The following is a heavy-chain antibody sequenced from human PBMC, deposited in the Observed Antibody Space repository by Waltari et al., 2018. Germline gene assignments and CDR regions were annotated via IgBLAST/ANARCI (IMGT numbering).Heavy chain of an antibody. D-gene: IGHD3-9*01. CDR1: GFPVSSNY. V-gene: IGHV3-53*01. Sequence: EVQLVESGGGLIQPGGSLRLSCAASGFPVSSNYMSWVRQAPGRGLEWVSVIYSGGSTYYADSVKGRFTISRDNSKNTLYLQMNSLRAEDTAVYYCASPIYDILTGYGYYGMDVWGQGTTVTVSS. CDR3: ASPIYDILTGYGYYGMDV. CDR2: IYSGGST. J-gene: IGHJ6*02.